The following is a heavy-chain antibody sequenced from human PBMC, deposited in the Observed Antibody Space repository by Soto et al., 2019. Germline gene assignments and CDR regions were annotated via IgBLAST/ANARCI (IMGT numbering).Heavy chain of an antibody. CDR2: ISARGGSL. CDR1: GFSFSSYA. CDR3: AKGAIESGAGVDN. V-gene: IGHV3-23*01. D-gene: IGHD2-2*01. J-gene: IGHJ4*02. Sequence: EVQLLESGGGLVQPGGSLRLSCAASGFSFSSYAMVWVRQAPGKGLEWVSVISARGGSLYFADSVKGRFTISRDNSKNVLSLEMNSLRAADTATYFCAKGAIESGAGVDNWGQGTLVVVSS.